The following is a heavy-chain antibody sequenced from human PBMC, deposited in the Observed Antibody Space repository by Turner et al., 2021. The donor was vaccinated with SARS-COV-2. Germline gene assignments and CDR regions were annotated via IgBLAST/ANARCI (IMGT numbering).Heavy chain of an antibody. V-gene: IGHV4-59*01. J-gene: IGHJ4*02. CDR2: IYSSGDT. CDR3: ARGYCREDACHSIPDY. Sequence: QVQLQESGPGLVKPSETLSLTCTVADGSLNNFYWSWIRQPPGKGLEWIGHIYSSGDTKYNPSLKSRVTFSIDTSKNQFSLRLTSVSAADTAVYYCARGYCREDACHSIPDYWGPGTLVTVSS. CDR1: DGSLNNFY. D-gene: IGHD2-15*01.